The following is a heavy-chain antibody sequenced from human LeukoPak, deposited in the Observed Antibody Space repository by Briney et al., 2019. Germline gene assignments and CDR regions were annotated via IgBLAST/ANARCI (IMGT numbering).Heavy chain of an antibody. CDR2: IIPIFGTA. D-gene: IGHD6-6*01. CDR1: GGTFSSYA. V-gene: IGHV1-69*06. J-gene: IGHJ6*03. CDR3: ARSYSSSFPLYYYYYYMDV. Sequence: SVKVSCKASGGTFSSYAISWVRQAPGQGLEWMGGIIPIFGTANYAQKFQGRVTITADKSTSTAYMELSSLRSEDTAVYYCARSYSSSFPLYYYYYYMDVWGKGTRSPSP.